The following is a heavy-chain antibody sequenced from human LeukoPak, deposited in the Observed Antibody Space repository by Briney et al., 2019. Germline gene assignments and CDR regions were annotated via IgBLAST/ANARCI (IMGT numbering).Heavy chain of an antibody. D-gene: IGHD2-2*01. CDR2: IKQDGSEK. V-gene: IGHV3-7*03. CDR3: ARVDEDIVVVPAAMPFYYYYGMDV. Sequence: GGSLRLSCAASGFTFSSYWMSWVRQAPGEGLEWVANIKQDGSEKYYVDSVKGRFTISRDNAKNSLYLQMNSLRAEDTAVYYCARVDEDIVVVPAAMPFYYYYGMDVWGKGTTVTVSS. CDR1: GFTFSSYW. J-gene: IGHJ6*04.